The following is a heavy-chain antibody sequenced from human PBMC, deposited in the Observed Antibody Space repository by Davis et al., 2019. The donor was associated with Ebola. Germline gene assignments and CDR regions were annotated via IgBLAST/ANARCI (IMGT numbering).Heavy chain of an antibody. D-gene: IGHD4-23*01. Sequence: PGGSLRLSCKGSGYSFTSYWISWVRQMPGKGLEWMGRIDPSDSYTNYSPSFQGHVTIPADKSISTAYLQWSSLKASDTAMYYCARHGMTTVVAYGMDVWGQGTTVTVSS. CDR3: ARHGMTTVVAYGMDV. V-gene: IGHV5-10-1*01. CDR1: GYSFTSYW. CDR2: IDPSDSYT. J-gene: IGHJ6*02.